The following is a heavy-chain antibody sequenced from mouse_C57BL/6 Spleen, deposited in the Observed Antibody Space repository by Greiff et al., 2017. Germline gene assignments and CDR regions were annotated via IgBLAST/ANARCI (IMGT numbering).Heavy chain of an antibody. V-gene: IGHV1-61*01. J-gene: IGHJ3*01. Sequence: QVQLQQPGAELVRPGSSVKLSCKASGYTFTSYWMDWVKQRPGQGLEWIGNIYPSDSETHYNQKFKDKATLTVDQSSSTAYMQLSSLTSEDSAVYYCAREDDYDWFAYWGQGTLVTVSA. CDR1: GYTFTSYW. CDR3: AREDDYDWFAY. CDR2: IYPSDSET. D-gene: IGHD2-4*01.